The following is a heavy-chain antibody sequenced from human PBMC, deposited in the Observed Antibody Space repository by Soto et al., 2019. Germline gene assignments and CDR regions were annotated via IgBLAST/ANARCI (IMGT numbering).Heavy chain of an antibody. CDR1: GYTFTSYA. V-gene: IGHV1-3*01. D-gene: IGHD3-10*01. CDR2: INAGNGNT. CDR3: ARDSSILWFGELLQYWFDP. Sequence: GASVKVSCKASGYTFTSYAMHWVRQAPGQRLEWMGWINAGNGNTKYSQKFQGRVTITRDTSASTAYMELSSLRSEDTAVYYCARDSSILWFGELLQYWFDPWGQGTLVTVSS. J-gene: IGHJ5*02.